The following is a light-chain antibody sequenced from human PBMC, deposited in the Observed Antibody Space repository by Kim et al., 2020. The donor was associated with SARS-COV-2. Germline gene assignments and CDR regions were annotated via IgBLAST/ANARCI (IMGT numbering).Light chain of an antibody. J-gene: IGKJ1*01. CDR2: GAS. V-gene: IGKV3-20*01. Sequence: PGTLSLSPGERATLSCRASQSVSSSYLAWYQQKPGQAPRLLIYGASSRATGIPDRFSGSGSGTDFTLTISRLEPEDFAVYYCQQYGSSPRTFGQGTKVDIK. CDR1: QSVSSSY. CDR3: QQYGSSPRT.